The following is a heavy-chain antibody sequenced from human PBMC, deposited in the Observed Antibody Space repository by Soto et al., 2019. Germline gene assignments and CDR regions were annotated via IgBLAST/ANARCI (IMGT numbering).Heavy chain of an antibody. V-gene: IGHV4-59*01. CDR3: ARDRVAGSDYGMDV. CDR2: IYYSGST. Sequence: PSETLSLTCTVSGGSISSYYWSWIRQPPGKGLEWIGYIYYSGSTNYNPSLKSRVTISVDTSKNQFSLKLSSVTAADTAVYYCARDRVAGSDYGMDVWGQGTTVTVSS. J-gene: IGHJ6*02. CDR1: GGSISSYY. D-gene: IGHD3-10*01.